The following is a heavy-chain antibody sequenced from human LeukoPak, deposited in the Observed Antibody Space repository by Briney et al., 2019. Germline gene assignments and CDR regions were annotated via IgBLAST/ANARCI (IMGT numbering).Heavy chain of an antibody. CDR3: ARDAEKFFYDSSGYYSDY. CDR2: INPNSGGT. Sequence: GASVKVSCKASGYTFTGYYMHWVRQAPGQGLEWMGWINPNSGGTNYAQKFQGRVTMTRDTSISTAYMELSRLRSDDTAVYYCARDAEKFFYDSSGYYSDYWGQGTLVTVSS. CDR1: GYTFTGYY. V-gene: IGHV1-2*02. D-gene: IGHD3-22*01. J-gene: IGHJ4*02.